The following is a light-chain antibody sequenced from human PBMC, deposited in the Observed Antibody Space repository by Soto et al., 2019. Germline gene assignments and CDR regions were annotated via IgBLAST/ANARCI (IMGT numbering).Light chain of an antibody. J-gene: IGKJ2*03. CDR2: QAS. V-gene: IGKV1-5*03. Sequence: DIPMTQSPSTLSASVGDRVTITCRASQSISHYLAWYQQKPGKAPKLLIYQASSLESGVPSRFSGSGSGTEFTLTISSLQPDDFATYYCQQSKSLYSFGQGTKLEIK. CDR3: QQSKSLYS. CDR1: QSISHY.